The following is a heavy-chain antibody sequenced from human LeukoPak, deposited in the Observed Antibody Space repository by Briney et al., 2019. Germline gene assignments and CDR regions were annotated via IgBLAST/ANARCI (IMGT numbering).Heavy chain of an antibody. J-gene: IGHJ4*02. Sequence: PGGSLRLSCAASGFTFSSYSMNWVRQAPGKGLEWVSYISSSSSTIYYADSVKGRFTISRDNAKNSLYLQMNSLRAEDTAVYYCASAPAIAAADYWGQGTLVTVSS. V-gene: IGHV3-48*01. CDR2: ISSSSSTI. CDR1: GFTFSSYS. D-gene: IGHD6-13*01. CDR3: ASAPAIAAADY.